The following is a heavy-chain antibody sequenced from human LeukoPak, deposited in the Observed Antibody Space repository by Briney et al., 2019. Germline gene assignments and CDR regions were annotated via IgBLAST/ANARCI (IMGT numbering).Heavy chain of an antibody. Sequence: GGSLRLSCAASGFTFDDYAMPWVRQAPGKGLEWVSGISWNSGSIGYADSVKGRFTISRDNAKNSLYLQMNSLRAEDTALYYCAKDITPYFDALLDYWGQGTLVTVSS. J-gene: IGHJ4*02. D-gene: IGHD3-9*01. CDR2: ISWNSGSI. V-gene: IGHV3-9*01. CDR1: GFTFDDYA. CDR3: AKDITPYFDALLDY.